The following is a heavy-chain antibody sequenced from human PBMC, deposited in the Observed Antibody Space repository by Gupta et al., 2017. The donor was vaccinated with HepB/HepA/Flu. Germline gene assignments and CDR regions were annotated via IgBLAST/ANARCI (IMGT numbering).Heavy chain of an antibody. CDR3: AIVRSGYYYNFDY. D-gene: IGHD3-22*01. CDR1: GGSISSRSYY. J-gene: IGHJ4*02. Sequence: QLQLQESGPGLVKPSETLSLTCTASGGSISSRSYYWGGIRQPPGKGLEWIGSIYYSGSTYYNPALKSRVTISVDTSKNQFSLKLRSVTAADTAVYYCAIVRSGYYYNFDYWGQGTMVTVCS. CDR2: IYYSGST. V-gene: IGHV4-39*01.